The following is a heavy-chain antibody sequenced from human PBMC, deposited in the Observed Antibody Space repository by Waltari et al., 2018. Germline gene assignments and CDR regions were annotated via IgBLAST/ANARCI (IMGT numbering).Heavy chain of an antibody. Sequence: QVQLVQSGAEVKKPGSSVKVSCKASGGTFSSYAISWVRQAPGQGLEWMGGIIPIFGTANYAQKFQGRVTITGDESTSTAYMELSSLGSEDTAVYYCARGEGDTAMARGYYYYGMDVWGQGTTVTVSS. CDR2: IIPIFGTA. V-gene: IGHV1-69*01. D-gene: IGHD5-18*01. J-gene: IGHJ6*02. CDR3: ARGEGDTAMARGYYYYGMDV. CDR1: GGTFSSYA.